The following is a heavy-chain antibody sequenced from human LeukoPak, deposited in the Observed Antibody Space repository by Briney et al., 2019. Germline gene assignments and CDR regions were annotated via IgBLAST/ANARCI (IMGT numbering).Heavy chain of an antibody. CDR2: INRSGGST. V-gene: IGHV3-23*01. CDR1: GFTFSSYA. Sequence: GGSLRLSCAASGFTFSSYAMSWVRQAPGKGLEWVSAINRSGGSTYHADSVKGRFTISRDNSKNTLYLQMNSLRAEDTAVYYCAKAKPYNSSWYWDYWGQGTLVTVSS. D-gene: IGHD6-13*01. J-gene: IGHJ4*02. CDR3: AKAKPYNSSWYWDY.